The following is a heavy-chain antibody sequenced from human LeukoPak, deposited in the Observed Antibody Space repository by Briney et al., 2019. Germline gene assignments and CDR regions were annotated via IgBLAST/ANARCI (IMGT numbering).Heavy chain of an antibody. Sequence: TSETLSLTCAVYGGSFSAYYWSWIRQPPGKGLEWIGEINHSGSTNYNPSLKSRVTISVDTSKNQFSLKLSSVTAADTAVYYCARAQGARGNWFDPWGQGTLVTVSS. J-gene: IGHJ5*02. V-gene: IGHV4-34*01. CDR1: GGSFSAYY. CDR2: INHSGST. CDR3: ARAQGARGNWFDP. D-gene: IGHD1-26*01.